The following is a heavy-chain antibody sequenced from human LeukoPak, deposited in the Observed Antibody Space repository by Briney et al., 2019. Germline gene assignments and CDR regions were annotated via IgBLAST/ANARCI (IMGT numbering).Heavy chain of an antibody. J-gene: IGHJ4*02. CDR3: ASHKKELRYFDRPAAFDY. CDR1: GYTFTGYY. Sequence: EASVKVSCKASGYTFTGYYMHWVRQAPGQGLEWMGWINPNSGGTNYAQKFQGRVTMTRDTSISTAYMELSRLRSDDTAVYYCASHKKELRYFDRPAAFDYWGQGTLVTVSS. V-gene: IGHV1-2*02. D-gene: IGHD3-9*01. CDR2: INPNSGGT.